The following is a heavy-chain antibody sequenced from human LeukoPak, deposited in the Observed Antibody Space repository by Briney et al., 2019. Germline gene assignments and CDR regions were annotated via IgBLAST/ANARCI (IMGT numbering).Heavy chain of an antibody. V-gene: IGHV4-59*11. CDR2: IYYSGTT. J-gene: IGHJ4*02. D-gene: IGHD6-13*01. CDR3: ARGHLSGSSHFDS. CDR1: DGSNSGQY. Sequence: SETLSLTCTVSDGSNSGQYLSWIRQPPGKGLEWIAYIYYSGTTNDNPSLKGRVSISLDTSKNQFSLKLRSVTAADTAVYYCARGHLSGSSHFDSWGQGTLVTVSS.